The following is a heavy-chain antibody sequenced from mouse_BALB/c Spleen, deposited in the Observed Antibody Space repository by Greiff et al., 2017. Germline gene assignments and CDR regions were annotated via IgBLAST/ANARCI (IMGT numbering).Heavy chain of an antibody. CDR1: GFTFSSYG. CDR3: ARRLTGTYYYAMDY. Sequence: DVMLVESGGDLVKPGGSLKLSCAASGFTFSSYGMSWVRQTPDKRLEWVATISSGGSYTYYPDSVKGRFTISRDNAKNTLYLQMSSLKSEDTAMYYCARRLTGTYYYAMDYWGQGTSVTVSS. V-gene: IGHV5-6*02. J-gene: IGHJ4*01. D-gene: IGHD4-1*01. CDR2: ISSGGSYT.